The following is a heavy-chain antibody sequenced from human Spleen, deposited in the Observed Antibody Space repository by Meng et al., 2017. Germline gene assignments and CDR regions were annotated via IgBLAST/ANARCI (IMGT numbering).Heavy chain of an antibody. CDR2: TYYRSRWYK. V-gene: IGHV6-1*01. CDR1: GDSVSSNSVA. Sequence: QVQLQQSGPGLVKPPQPLSLTCAISGDSVSSNSVAWNWIRQSPSRGLEWLGRTYYRSRWYKDYAVSVKSRITINPDTSKNEFSLQLNSVTPEDTAVYFCARGTATLDFWGHGTLVTVSS. D-gene: IGHD2-15*01. CDR3: ARGTATLDF. J-gene: IGHJ4*01.